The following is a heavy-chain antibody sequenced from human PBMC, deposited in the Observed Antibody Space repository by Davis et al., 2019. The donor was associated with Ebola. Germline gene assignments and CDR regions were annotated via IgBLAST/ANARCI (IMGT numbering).Heavy chain of an antibody. CDR3: ARLYRGSFDY. CDR2: INHSGST. J-gene: IGHJ4*02. V-gene: IGHV4-34*01. D-gene: IGHD1-14*01. Sequence: SQTLSLTCAVYGGSFSGYYWSWIRQPPGKGLEWIGEINHSGSTNYNPSLKSRVTISVDTSKNQFSLKLSSVTAADTAVYYCARLYRGSFDYWGQGTLVTVSS. CDR1: GGSFSGYY.